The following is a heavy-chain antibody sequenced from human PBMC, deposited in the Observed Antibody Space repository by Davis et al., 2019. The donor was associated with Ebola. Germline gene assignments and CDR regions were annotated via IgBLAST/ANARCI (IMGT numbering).Heavy chain of an antibody. CDR2: LGTSADT. CDR1: GFVFRNYV. CDR3: ARITVGPEMKYYDFWSGQLHDAFDI. D-gene: IGHD3-3*01. Sequence: GGSLRLSCAASGFVFRNYVMSWVRQAPGKGLEWVSTLGTSADTYYEDSVKGRFTISRDNSKNTRYLQMNSLRAEETAVYYCARITVGPEMKYYDFWSGQLHDAFDIWGQGTMVTVSS. V-gene: IGHV3-23*01. J-gene: IGHJ3*02.